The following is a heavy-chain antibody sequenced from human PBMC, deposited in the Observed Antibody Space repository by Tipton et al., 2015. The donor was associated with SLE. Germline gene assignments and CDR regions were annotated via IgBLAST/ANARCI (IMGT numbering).Heavy chain of an antibody. D-gene: IGHD3-3*01. J-gene: IGHJ4*02. CDR2: IKQDGSEK. V-gene: IGHV3-7*03. CDR3: ARSPVDYWNGYSA. CDR1: GFSFSDYW. Sequence: SLRLSCAASGFSFSDYWMSWVRQAPGKGLEWVAKIKQDGSEKYYVDSVKGRFTISRDNAKNSLYLQMNGLRAEDTAVYYCARSPVDYWNGYSAWGPGTLVAVSS.